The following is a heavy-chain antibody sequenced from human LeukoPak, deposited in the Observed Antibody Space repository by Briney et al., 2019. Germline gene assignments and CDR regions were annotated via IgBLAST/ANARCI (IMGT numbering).Heavy chain of an antibody. CDR2: ISYDGSNK. CDR3: TKGVLGGTQSVSAGLDS. V-gene: IGHV3-30*18. D-gene: IGHD3-16*01. CDR1: GFTVSNYG. J-gene: IGHJ4*02. Sequence: GGSLRLSCAASGFTVSNYGMHWVRQAPGKGLEWVAVISYDGSNKYYADTVKGRFTISRDNSKNTLYLQMNSLRAEDTAVYYCTKGVLGGTQSVSAGLDSWGQGTLVTASS.